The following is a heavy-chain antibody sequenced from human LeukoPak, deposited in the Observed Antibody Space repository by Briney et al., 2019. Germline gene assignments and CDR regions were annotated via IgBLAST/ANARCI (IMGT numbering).Heavy chain of an antibody. Sequence: PSETLSLTCAVSGGSISSSNWWSWVRQPPGKGLEWIGEIYHSGSTNYNPSLKSRVTISVDKSKNQFSLKLSSVTAADTAVYYCARDPINRSGWTGDAFDIWGQGTMVTVSS. CDR1: GGSISSSNW. D-gene: IGHD6-19*01. CDR3: ARDPINRSGWTGDAFDI. J-gene: IGHJ3*02. CDR2: IYHSGST. V-gene: IGHV4-4*02.